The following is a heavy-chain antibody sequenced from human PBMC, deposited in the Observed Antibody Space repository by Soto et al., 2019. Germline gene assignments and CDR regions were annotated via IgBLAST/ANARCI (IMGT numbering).Heavy chain of an antibody. CDR2: ISWDGGST. Sequence: GGSLRLSCAASGFTFDDYAMHWVRQAPGKGLEWVSLISWDGGSTYYADSVKGRFTISRDNSKNSLYLQMNSLRAEDTALYCCAKGTELRYFDWLLSTHYGMDVWGQGTTVTVSS. V-gene: IGHV3-43D*04. CDR1: GFTFDDYA. D-gene: IGHD3-9*01. CDR3: AKGTELRYFDWLLSTHYGMDV. J-gene: IGHJ6*02.